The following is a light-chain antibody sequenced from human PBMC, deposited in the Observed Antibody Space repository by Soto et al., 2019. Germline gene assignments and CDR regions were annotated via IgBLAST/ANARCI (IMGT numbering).Light chain of an antibody. J-gene: IGKJ4*01. CDR3: QQRSNWPPT. CDR2: GAS. Sequence: EIVMTQSPATLSVSPGESATLSCRASQSVNTNLAWYQQKPGRAPRLLIHGASTRATGIPARFSGSGSGTEFTLNISSLQSEDFAVYYCQQRSNWPPTFGGGTKVEIK. CDR1: QSVNTN. V-gene: IGKV3-15*01.